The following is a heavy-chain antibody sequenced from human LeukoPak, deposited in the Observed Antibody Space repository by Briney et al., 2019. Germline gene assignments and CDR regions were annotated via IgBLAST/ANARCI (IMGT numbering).Heavy chain of an antibody. J-gene: IGHJ4*02. Sequence: ASVKVSCKASGYTFTSYYVHWVRQAPGQGLEGMGMINPSGGSTSYAQTFQGRVTMTRDTSTSTVYMELSSLRSDDTAVYYGARNWGSGFDYWGQGTLVTVSS. CDR1: GYTFTSYY. CDR2: INPSGGST. CDR3: ARNWGSGFDY. V-gene: IGHV1-46*03. D-gene: IGHD7-27*01.